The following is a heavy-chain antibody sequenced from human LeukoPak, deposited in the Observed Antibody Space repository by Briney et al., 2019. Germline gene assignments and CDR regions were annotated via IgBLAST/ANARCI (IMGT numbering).Heavy chain of an antibody. CDR2: INHSGST. D-gene: IGHD3-9*01. V-gene: IGHV4-34*01. CDR3: ARWRVLAYDIWGFDP. J-gene: IGHJ5*02. Sequence: SETLSLTCAVYGGSFSGYYWSWIRQPPGKGLEWIGEINHSGSTNYNPSLKSRVTISVDTSKNQFSLKLSSVTAADTAVYYCARWRVLAYDIWGFDPWGQGTLVTVSS. CDR1: GGSFSGYY.